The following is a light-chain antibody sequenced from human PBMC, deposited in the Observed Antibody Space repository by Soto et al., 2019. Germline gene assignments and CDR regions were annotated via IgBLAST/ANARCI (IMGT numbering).Light chain of an antibody. J-gene: IGKJ4*01. Sequence: DIQMTQSPSTLSASVGDRVTITCRASQRISSWLAWYQQKPGKAPKLLIYDASTLESGVPLRFSGSGSGTEFTLTISSLQPDDFGSYYCQQYNSYSPLTFGGGTKVEIK. CDR3: QQYNSYSPLT. CDR2: DAS. V-gene: IGKV1-5*01. CDR1: QRISSW.